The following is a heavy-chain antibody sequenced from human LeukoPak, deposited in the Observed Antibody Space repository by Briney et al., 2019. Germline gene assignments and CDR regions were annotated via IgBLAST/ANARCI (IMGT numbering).Heavy chain of an antibody. CDR1: GGSISSGGYY. V-gene: IGHV4-31*03. Sequence: SETLSLTCTVSGGSISSGGYYWSWIRQHPGKGLEWIGYIYYSGSTYYNPSLKSRVTISVDTSKNQFSLKLSSVTAADTAAYYCGTTRYYYRGMDVWGQGTTVTVSS. CDR3: GTTRYYYRGMDV. CDR2: IYYSGST. D-gene: IGHD1-7*01. J-gene: IGHJ6*02.